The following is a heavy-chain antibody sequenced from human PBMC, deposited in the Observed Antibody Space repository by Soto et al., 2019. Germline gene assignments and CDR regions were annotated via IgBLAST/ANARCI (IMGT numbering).Heavy chain of an antibody. V-gene: IGHV4-34*01. J-gene: IGHJ6*02. D-gene: IGHD3-3*01. Sequence: TLSLTCAVYGGSFSGYYWSWIRQPPGKGLEWIGEINHSGSTNYNPSLKSRVTISVDTSKNQFSLKLSSVTAADTAVYYCARVSVFWRVGRLAVWGQGTTVTVSS. CDR2: INHSGST. CDR3: ARVSVFWRVGRLAV. CDR1: GGSFSGYY.